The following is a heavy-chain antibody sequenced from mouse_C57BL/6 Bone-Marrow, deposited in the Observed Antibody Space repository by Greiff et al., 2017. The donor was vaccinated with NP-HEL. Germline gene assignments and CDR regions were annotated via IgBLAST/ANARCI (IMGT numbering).Heavy chain of an antibody. CDR2: SRNKANDYTT. V-gene: IGHV7-1*01. Sequence: EVKLMESGGGLVQSGRSLRLSCATSGFTFSDFYMEWVRQAPGKGLEWIAASRNKANDYTTEYSASVKGRFIVSRDTSQSILYLQMNALRAEDTAIYYCARDATRGAMDYWGQGTSVTVSS. CDR3: ARDATRGAMDY. J-gene: IGHJ4*01. CDR1: GFTFSDFY.